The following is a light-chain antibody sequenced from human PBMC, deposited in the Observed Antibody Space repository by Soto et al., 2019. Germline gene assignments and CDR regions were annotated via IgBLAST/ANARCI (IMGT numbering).Light chain of an antibody. CDR1: QSISSY. CDR3: QQSSSTLTWT. Sequence: DIQMTQSPSSLSASVGDRVTITCRASQSISSYLNWYQQKPGKAPKLLIYAASSLQSGVPSRFSGCGSGTDFTLTISSLQPEDFATYYCQQSSSTLTWTFGQGTKV. CDR2: AAS. J-gene: IGKJ1*01. V-gene: IGKV1-39*01.